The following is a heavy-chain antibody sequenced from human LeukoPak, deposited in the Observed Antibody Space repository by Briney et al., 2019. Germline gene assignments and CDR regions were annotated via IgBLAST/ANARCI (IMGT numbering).Heavy chain of an antibody. CDR1: GFTFSTSW. CDR3: ARGPGGYDYIGGSRYYYYMDV. V-gene: IGHV3-7*01. J-gene: IGHJ6*03. CDR2: IKQDGSER. D-gene: IGHD5-12*01. Sequence: GGSLRLSCAASGFTFSTSWMNWVRQAPGKGLEWVANIKQDGSERYYVDSVKGRFTISRDNAKSSVYLQMSSLRAEDTAVYYCARGPGGYDYIGGSRYYYYMDVWGKGTTVTVSS.